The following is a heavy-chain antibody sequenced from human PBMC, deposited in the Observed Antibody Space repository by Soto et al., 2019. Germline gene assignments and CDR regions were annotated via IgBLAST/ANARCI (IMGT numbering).Heavy chain of an antibody. CDR3: ARETNFDFWGGGGDWFDP. CDR2: IYYSGST. V-gene: IGHV4-30-4*01. CDR1: GGSISSGDYY. J-gene: IGHJ5*02. Sequence: SETLSLTCTVSGGSISSGDYYWSWIRQPPGKGLEWIGYIYYSGSTYYNPSLKSRVTISVDTSKNQFSLKLSSVTAADTAVYYWARETNFDFWGGGGDWFDPWGQGTLVTVSS. D-gene: IGHD3-3*01.